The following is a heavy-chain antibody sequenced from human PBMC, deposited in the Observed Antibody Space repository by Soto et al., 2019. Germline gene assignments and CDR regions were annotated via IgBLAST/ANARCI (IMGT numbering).Heavy chain of an antibody. J-gene: IGHJ4*02. CDR2: INAGNGST. CDR3: ARVSSIAAAGDFDY. V-gene: IGHV1-3*01. CDR1: GYTFTSYA. Sequence: ASVKVSCKASGYTFTSYAMHWVRQAPGQRLEWMGWINAGNGSTKYSQKFQGRVTITRDTSASTAYMELSSLRSEDTAVYYCARVSSIAAAGDFDYWGQGTLVTVSS. D-gene: IGHD6-13*01.